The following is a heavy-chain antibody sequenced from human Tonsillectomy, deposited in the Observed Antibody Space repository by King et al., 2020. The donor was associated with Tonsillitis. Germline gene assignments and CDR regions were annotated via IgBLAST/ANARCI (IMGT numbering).Heavy chain of an antibody. CDR3: ARFGWRNGWFFDY. CDR2: IYYSGST. V-gene: IGHV4-59*01. Sequence: LQLQESGPGLVKPSETLSLTCTVSGGSISSYYWSWIRQPPGKGLEWIGYIYYSGSTNYNPSLKSRVTISLDMSNNQFSLKLSSVTAADTAVYYCARFGWRNGWFFDYWGQGTLVTVSS. CDR1: GGSISSYY. D-gene: IGHD6-19*01. J-gene: IGHJ4*02.